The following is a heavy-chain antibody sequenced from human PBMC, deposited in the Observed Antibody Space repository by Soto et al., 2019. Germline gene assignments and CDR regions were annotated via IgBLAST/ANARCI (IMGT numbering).Heavy chain of an antibody. CDR1: GFTFSNYW. CDR3: ARRFQDSSGYYPFDP. V-gene: IGHV3-74*01. J-gene: IGHJ5*02. D-gene: IGHD3-22*01. Sequence: EVQLVESGGGLVQPGGSLRLSCAASGFTFSNYWMHWVRQAPGQGLVWVSRIKNDGSSPSYADSVKGRFTISRDNAKNTLYLQMNSLRAEDTAVYYCARRFQDSSGYYPFDPWGQGTLVTVSS. CDR2: IKNDGSSP.